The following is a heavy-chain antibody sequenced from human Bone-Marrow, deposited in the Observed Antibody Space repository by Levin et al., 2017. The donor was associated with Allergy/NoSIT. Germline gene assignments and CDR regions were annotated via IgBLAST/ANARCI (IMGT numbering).Heavy chain of an antibody. CDR3: ARATYYGSSPYYYYYMDV. V-gene: IGHV4-59*01. J-gene: IGHJ6*03. D-gene: IGHD3-10*01. CDR1: GGSIRSYY. CDR2: IYYSGST. Sequence: SQTLSLPCTVSGGSIRSYYWSWLRQPPGKGLEWIGHIYYSGSTKYNPSLKSRVTILVDTSMNQFSLKLSSVTAADTAVYYCARATYYGSSPYYYYYMDVWGKGTTVTVSS.